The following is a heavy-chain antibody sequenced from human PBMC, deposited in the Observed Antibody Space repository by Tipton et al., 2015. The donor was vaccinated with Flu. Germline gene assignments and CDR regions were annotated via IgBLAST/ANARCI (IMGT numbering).Heavy chain of an antibody. Sequence: SLRLSCAASGFTFSSYSMNWVRQAPGKGLEWVSSISSSSSYIYYADSVKGRFTISRDNAKNSLYLQMNSLRAEDTAVYYCARDPKHGSGSFDYWGQGTLVTVSS. V-gene: IGHV3-21*01. CDR1: GFTFSSYS. CDR2: ISSSSSYI. CDR3: ARDPKHGSGSFDY. D-gene: IGHD3-10*01. J-gene: IGHJ4*02.